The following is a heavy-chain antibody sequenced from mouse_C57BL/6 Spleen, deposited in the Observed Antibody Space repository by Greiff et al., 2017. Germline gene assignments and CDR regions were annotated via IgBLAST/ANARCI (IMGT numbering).Heavy chain of an antibody. J-gene: IGHJ4*01. CDR1: GFTFTDYY. Sequence: EVKLMESGGGLVQPGGSLSLSCAASGFTFTDYYMSWVRQPPGTALEWLGFIRNKANGYTTEYSASVKGRFTISRDHSQSILYLQMNALRAEDSATYYCARFAYDSNYGAFYYAMDYWGQGTSVTVSS. D-gene: IGHD2-5*01. CDR3: ARFAYDSNYGAFYYAMDY. V-gene: IGHV7-3*01. CDR2: IRNKANGYTT.